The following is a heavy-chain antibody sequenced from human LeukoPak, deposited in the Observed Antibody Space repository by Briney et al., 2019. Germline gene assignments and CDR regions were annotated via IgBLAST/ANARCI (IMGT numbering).Heavy chain of an antibody. D-gene: IGHD2-15*01. J-gene: IGHJ4*02. CDR3: VKGSGGSWAPFDY. V-gene: IGHV3-64D*09. Sequence: PGGSLRLSCSASGFTFSSYAMHWVRQAPGKGLEYVSTISSNGGSTYYADSVKGRFTISRDNSKNTLYLQMSSLRAEDTAVYYCVKGSGGSWAPFDYGGRGTLVTVSS. CDR2: ISSNGGST. CDR1: GFTFSSYA.